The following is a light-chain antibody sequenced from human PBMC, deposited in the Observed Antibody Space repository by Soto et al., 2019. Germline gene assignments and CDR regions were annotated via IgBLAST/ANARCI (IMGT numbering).Light chain of an antibody. CDR2: GAS. J-gene: IGKJ1*01. V-gene: IGKV3-20*01. CDR3: QQYASSVT. CDR1: QSVSSSY. Sequence: EIVLTQSPGTLSLSPGERATLSCRASQSVSSSYLAWYQHKPGQAPRLLIYGASSRATGIPDRFSGSGSGTDFTLTISRLEPEDFAVYYCQQYASSVTFGQGTKVEIK.